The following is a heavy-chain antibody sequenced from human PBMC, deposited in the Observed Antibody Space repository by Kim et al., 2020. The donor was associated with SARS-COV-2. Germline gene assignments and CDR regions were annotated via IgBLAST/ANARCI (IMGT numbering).Heavy chain of an antibody. D-gene: IGHD2-15*01. CDR1: GYTFTGYY. J-gene: IGHJ4*02. Sequence: ASVKVSCKASGYTFTGYYMHWVRQAPGQGLEWMGWINPNSGGTNYAQKFQGWVTMTRDTSISTAYMELSRLRSDDTAVYYCAREGSGTRYCSGGSCYVFDYWGQGTLVTVSS. V-gene: IGHV1-2*04. CDR2: INPNSGGT. CDR3: AREGSGTRYCSGGSCYVFDY.